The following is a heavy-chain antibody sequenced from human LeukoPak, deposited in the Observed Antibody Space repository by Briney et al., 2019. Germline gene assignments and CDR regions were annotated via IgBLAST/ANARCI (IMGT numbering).Heavy chain of an antibody. Sequence: SVKVSCKASGGTFSSYAISWVRQAPGQGLEWMGGIIPIFGTANYAQKFQGRVTITADESTSTAYMELSSLRSEDTAVYYCARTYSSSLSEYYFDYWGQGTLVTVSS. CDR1: GGTFSSYA. D-gene: IGHD6-6*01. CDR3: ARTYSSSLSEYYFDY. CDR2: IIPIFGTA. V-gene: IGHV1-69*13. J-gene: IGHJ4*02.